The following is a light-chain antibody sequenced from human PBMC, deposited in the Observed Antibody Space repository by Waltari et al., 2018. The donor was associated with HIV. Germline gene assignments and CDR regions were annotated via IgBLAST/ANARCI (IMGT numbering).Light chain of an antibody. CDR3: AAWDDSLNGHYV. CDR2: SNN. J-gene: IGLJ1*01. CDR1: SSNIGSNT. Sequence: QSVLTQPPSASGTPGQRVTISCSGSSSNIGSNTVNWYQQLPGTAPKLLIYSNNPRPSGVPDRFSGSKSGTSASLASSGLQSEDEADYYCAAWDDSLNGHYVFGTGTKVTVL. V-gene: IGLV1-44*01.